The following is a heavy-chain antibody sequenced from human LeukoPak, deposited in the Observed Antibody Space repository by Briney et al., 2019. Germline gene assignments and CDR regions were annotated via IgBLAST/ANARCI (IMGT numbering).Heavy chain of an antibody. Sequence: GGTLRLSCAASGFTFNTYDMSWVRQAPGKGLEWVSGVSGSGGSTYYADSVKGRFTISRDNSKNTLYLQMNSLRAEDTAVYYCAKASVWTMVRVVSYFDEWGQGIQVTVSS. J-gene: IGHJ4*02. CDR2: VSGSGGST. CDR1: GFTFNTYD. V-gene: IGHV3-23*01. D-gene: IGHD3-10*01. CDR3: AKASVWTMVRVVSYFDE.